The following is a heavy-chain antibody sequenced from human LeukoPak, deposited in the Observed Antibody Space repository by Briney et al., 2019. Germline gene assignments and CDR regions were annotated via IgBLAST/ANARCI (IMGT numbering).Heavy chain of an antibody. CDR1: GYTFTGYY. D-gene: IGHD5-12*01. V-gene: IGHV1-2*02. CDR2: INPNSGGT. J-gene: IGHJ4*02. Sequence: ASVKVSCKASGYTFTGYYMHWVRQAPGQGLEWMGWINPNSGGTNYAQKFQGRVTMTRDTSISTAYMELSRLRSDDTAVYYCARGRPLYPDIVATIPYYFDYWGQGTLVTVSS. CDR3: ARGRPLYPDIVATIPYYFDY.